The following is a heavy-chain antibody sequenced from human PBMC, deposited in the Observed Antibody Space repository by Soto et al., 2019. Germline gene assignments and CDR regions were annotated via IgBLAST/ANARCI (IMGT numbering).Heavy chain of an antibody. J-gene: IGHJ6*02. V-gene: IGHV5-10-1*01. Sequence: LGESLKISCKGSGYGFTSYWISWVRQMPGKGLEWMGRIDPSDSYTNYSPSFQGHVTISADKSISTAYLQWSSLKASDTAMYYCARRLTYCGGDCSPDYYYYYGMDVWGQGTTVTVSS. CDR3: ARRLTYCGGDCSPDYYYYYGMDV. CDR2: IDPSDSYT. CDR1: GYGFTSYW. D-gene: IGHD2-21*02.